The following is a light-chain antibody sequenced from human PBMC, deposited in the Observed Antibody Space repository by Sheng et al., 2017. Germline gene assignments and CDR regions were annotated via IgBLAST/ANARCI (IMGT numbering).Light chain of an antibody. Sequence: IQLTQSPSSLSASVGDRVTITCRASQGISSYLAWYQQKPGRAPKLLIYDASTLQSGVPSRFSGSGSGTDFTLTISSLQPEDFASYYCQQLNSFPRTFGQGTNVEIK. CDR3: QQLNSFPRT. V-gene: IGKV1-9*01. J-gene: IGKJ1*01. CDR1: QGISSY. CDR2: DAS.